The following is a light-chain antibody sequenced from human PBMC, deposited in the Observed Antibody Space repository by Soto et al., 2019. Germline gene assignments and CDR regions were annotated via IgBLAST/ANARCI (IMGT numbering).Light chain of an antibody. CDR2: STN. V-gene: IGLV7-43*01. CDR3: LLHYGGDPV. CDR1: TGAVTSTNY. Sequence: QTVVTQEPSLTVSPGGTVTLTCASNTGAVTSTNYPNWLQQKPGQAPRALIYSTNQKHSWTPARFSGSLLGGKAALTLSGVQPVDEADYYCLLHYGGDPVFGGGTKLTVL. J-gene: IGLJ3*02.